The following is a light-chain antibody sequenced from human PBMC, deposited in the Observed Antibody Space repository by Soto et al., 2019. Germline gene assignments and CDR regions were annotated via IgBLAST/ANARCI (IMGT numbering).Light chain of an antibody. J-gene: IGLJ1*01. CDR2: DVT. Sequence: QSVLTQPASVSGSPGQSITLSCTGTNSDVGGYHYVSWYQQHPGKAPKLMIYDVTNRPSGVSNRFAGSRSGNTASLTISGLQAEDEADYYCSSYTSGSTYVFGPGTKVTVL. V-gene: IGLV2-14*01. CDR1: NSDVGGYHY. CDR3: SSYTSGSTYV.